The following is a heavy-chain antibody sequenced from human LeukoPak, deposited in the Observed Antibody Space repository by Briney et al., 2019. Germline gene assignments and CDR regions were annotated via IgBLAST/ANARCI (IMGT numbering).Heavy chain of an antibody. CDR3: ARGHSSSWYGWFDP. J-gene: IGHJ5*02. V-gene: IGHV4-59*01. D-gene: IGHD6-13*01. CDR1: GGSISSYY. CDR2: IYYSGST. Sequence: SETLSLTCTVSGGSISSYYWSWIRQPPGEGLEWIGYIYYSGSTNYNTSLKSRVTISVDTSKNQFSLKLSSVTAADTAVYYCARGHSSSWYGWFDPWGQGTLVTVSS.